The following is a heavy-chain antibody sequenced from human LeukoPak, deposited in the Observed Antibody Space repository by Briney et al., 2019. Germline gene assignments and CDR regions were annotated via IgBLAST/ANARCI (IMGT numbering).Heavy chain of an antibody. D-gene: IGHD2-2*01. Sequence: GRSLRLSCAASGFTFSSYAMSWVRQAPGKGLEWVSGISISVGSTHYADSVKGRFTISRDNSKNTLYLQMNSLRAEDTAEYYCAKVGYCSSSSCYGAYDAFNIWGPGTMVTVSS. CDR3: AKVGYCSSSSCYGAYDAFNI. V-gene: IGHV3-23*01. CDR1: GFTFSSYA. J-gene: IGHJ3*02. CDR2: ISISVGST.